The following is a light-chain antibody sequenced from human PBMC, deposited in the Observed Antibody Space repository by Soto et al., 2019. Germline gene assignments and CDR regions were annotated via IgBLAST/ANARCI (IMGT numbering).Light chain of an antibody. J-gene: IGLJ1*01. CDR2: EVS. CDR1: SSDVGGYNY. V-gene: IGLV2-14*01. CDR3: SSYTTSSTLLV. Sequence: QSALTQPASVSGSPGQSITISCTGTSSDVGGYNYVSWYQQHPGKAPKLMIYEVSNRPSGVSNRFSGSKSGNTASLTISGLHAADEAADYCSSYTTSSTLLVFGTGTKLTVL.